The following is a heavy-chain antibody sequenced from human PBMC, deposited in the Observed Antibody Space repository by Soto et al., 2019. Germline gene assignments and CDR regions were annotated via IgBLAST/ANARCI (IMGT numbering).Heavy chain of an antibody. CDR2: MNPNSGNT. D-gene: IGHD3-10*01. CDR1: GYTFTSYD. Sequence: QVQLVQSGAEVKKPGASVKVSCKASGYTFTSYDINWVRQATGQGLEWMGWMNPNSGNTGYAQKFQGRVTMTRNTSISTAYMELSSLRSEDTAVYYCARESYFGGSGSHSRSFDYWGQGTLVTVSS. V-gene: IGHV1-8*01. J-gene: IGHJ4*02. CDR3: ARESYFGGSGSHSRSFDY.